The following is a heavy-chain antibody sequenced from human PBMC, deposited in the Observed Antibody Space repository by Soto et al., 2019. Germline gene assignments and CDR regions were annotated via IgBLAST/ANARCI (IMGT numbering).Heavy chain of an antibody. V-gene: IGHV4-59*08. J-gene: IGHJ4*02. CDR3: ARLWGWFGDY. CDR1: GGSISNYY. CDR2: IYYSGST. D-gene: IGHD3-10*01. Sequence: QVQLQESGPGLVKPSETLSLTCTVSGGSISNYYWSWIRQPPGKGLEWIGYIYYSGSTNYNPSLKSRVTISVDTSKNQFSLKLSSVTAADTAVYYCARLWGWFGDYWGQGTLVTVSS.